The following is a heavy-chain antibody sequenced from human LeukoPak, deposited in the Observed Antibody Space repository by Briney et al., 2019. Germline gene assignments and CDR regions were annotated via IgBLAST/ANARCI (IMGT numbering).Heavy chain of an antibody. J-gene: IGHJ4*02. CDR2: IKQDGSVK. V-gene: IGHV3-7*01. CDR3: ARDEPDY. CDR1: GFTFTDYW. Sequence: TRGSLRLSCAASGFTFTDYWMTWVRQAPGKGLEWVANIKQDGSVKYYVDSVKGRFTISRDNAQNSLYLQMNSLRAEDTAVYYCARDEPDYWGQGTLVTVSS.